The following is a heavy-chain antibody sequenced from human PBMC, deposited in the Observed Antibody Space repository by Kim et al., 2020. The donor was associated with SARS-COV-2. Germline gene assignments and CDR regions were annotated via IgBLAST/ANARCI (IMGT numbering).Heavy chain of an antibody. D-gene: IGHD3-16*01. J-gene: IGHJ3*02. Sequence: YYADSVRDRFTISRDNSKNTLYLQMNSLRAEDTAVYYCAKWGSTPSAFDIWGQGTMVTVSS. CDR3: AKWGSTPSAFDI. V-gene: IGHV3-23*01.